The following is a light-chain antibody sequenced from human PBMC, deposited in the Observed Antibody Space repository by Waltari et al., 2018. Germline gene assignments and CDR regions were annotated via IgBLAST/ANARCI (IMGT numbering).Light chain of an antibody. CDR1: QSLLHSNGYNY. V-gene: IGKV2-28*01. J-gene: IGKJ4*01. CDR2: LGS. CDR3: MQALQTPPT. Sequence: DIVMTQSPLSLPVTPGEPASISCRSSQSLLHSNGYNYLDWYLQKQGQSPQLLSYLGSSPASRVPHRISGSGSGTDFTLKISRVEAEDVGVYYCMQALQTPPTFGGGTKVEIK.